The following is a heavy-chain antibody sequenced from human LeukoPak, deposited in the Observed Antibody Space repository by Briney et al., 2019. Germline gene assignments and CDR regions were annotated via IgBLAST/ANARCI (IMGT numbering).Heavy chain of an antibody. D-gene: IGHD6-13*01. CDR3: ATRYSSPWDY. CDR1: GGSISSSNW. Sequence: PSETLSLTCAVSGGSISSSNWWSWVRQPPGKGLEWVANIKQDGSEKYYVDSVKGRFTISRDNAKNSLYLQMNSLRAEDTAVYYCATRYSSPWDYWGQGTLVTVSS. CDR2: IKQDGSEK. J-gene: IGHJ4*02. V-gene: IGHV3-7*01.